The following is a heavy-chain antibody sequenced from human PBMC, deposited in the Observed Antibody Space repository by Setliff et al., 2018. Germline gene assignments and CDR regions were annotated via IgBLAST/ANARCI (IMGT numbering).Heavy chain of an antibody. Sequence: SETLSLTCSVAGGSMTDFSWHWIRQSPGKGLEWIGYIYTKGSINYNPSLRSRVTMSVDRSRNQFSLRLKSVTAADTAVYYCARGVSSVSWTPRYWGRGILVTVSS. D-gene: IGHD6-19*01. CDR1: GGSMTDFS. CDR2: IYTKGSI. J-gene: IGHJ4*02. V-gene: IGHV4-4*08. CDR3: ARGVSSVSWTPRY.